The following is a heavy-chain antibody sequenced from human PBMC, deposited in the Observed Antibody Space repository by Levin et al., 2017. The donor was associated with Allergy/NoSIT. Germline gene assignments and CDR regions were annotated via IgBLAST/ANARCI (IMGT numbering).Heavy chain of an antibody. J-gene: IGHJ4*02. CDR2: INHRGST. CDR3: ARVWGEFDY. Sequence: SETLSLTCAVYGGSFSGYYWSWIRQPPGKGLEWSGEINHRGSTNYNPSLKSRITISVDTSKNQFSLKLISVTAADTAVYYCARVWGEFDYWGQGTLVTVSS. V-gene: IGHV4-34*01. CDR1: GGSFSGYY. D-gene: IGHD3-16*01.